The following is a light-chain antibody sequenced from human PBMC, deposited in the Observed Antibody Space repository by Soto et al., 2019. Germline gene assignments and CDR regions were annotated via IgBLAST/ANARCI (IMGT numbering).Light chain of an antibody. Sequence: QSALTQPPSASGSPGQSVTISCTGTSSDVGGYNYVSWYQQHPGKAPKLMIYEVSKRPSGVPDRFSGSKSGNTASLTISGLQAEDEADYYCCSYAGSSFVFGTGTKVTV. V-gene: IGLV2-8*01. CDR3: CSYAGSSFV. CDR2: EVS. CDR1: SSDVGGYNY. J-gene: IGLJ1*01.